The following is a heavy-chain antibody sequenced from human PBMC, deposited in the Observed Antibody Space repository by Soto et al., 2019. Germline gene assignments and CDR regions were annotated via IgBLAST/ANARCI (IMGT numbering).Heavy chain of an antibody. V-gene: IGHV2-5*02. Sequence: SGPTLVNPTQTLTLTCTFSGFSLSTSGVGVGWIRQPPGKALEWLALIYWDDDKRYSPSLKSRLTITKDTSKNQVVLTMTNMDPVDTATYYCAHSLIPNWGSRGAFDYWGQGILVTVSS. CDR1: GFSLSTSGVG. D-gene: IGHD7-27*01. J-gene: IGHJ4*02. CDR2: IYWDDDK. CDR3: AHSLIPNWGSRGAFDY.